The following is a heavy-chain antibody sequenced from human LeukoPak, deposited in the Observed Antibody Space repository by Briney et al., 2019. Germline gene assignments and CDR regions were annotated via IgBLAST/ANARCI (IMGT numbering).Heavy chain of an antibody. CDR3: ARDEFRGVTVY. J-gene: IGHJ4*02. CDR2: ISSSSNYI. Sequence: GGSLRLSCAASGFTFSSYTMNWVRQAPGKGLDWVSSISSSSNYIYYTDSVKGRFTVSRDNTKNSLYLQMNSLRAEDTAVYYCARDEFRGVTVYWGQGTLVTVSS. D-gene: IGHD3-10*01. V-gene: IGHV3-21*01. CDR1: GFTFSSYT.